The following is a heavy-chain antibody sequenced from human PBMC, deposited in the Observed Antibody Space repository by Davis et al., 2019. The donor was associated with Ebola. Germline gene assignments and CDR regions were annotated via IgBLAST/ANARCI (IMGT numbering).Heavy chain of an antibody. V-gene: IGHV5-51*01. J-gene: IGHJ4*02. Sequence: PGGSLRLSCKGSGYSFTSYCIGWVRQMPGNGLEWMGIIYPGDSDTRYSPSFQGQVTMSADKSITTAYLQWSSLKASDTAIYYCARQESLYGYIDYWGQGTLVTVSS. D-gene: IGHD5-18*01. CDR1: GYSFTSYC. CDR2: IYPGDSDT. CDR3: ARQESLYGYIDY.